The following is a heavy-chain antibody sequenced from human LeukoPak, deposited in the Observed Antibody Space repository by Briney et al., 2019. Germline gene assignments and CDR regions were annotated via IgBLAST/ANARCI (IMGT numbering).Heavy chain of an antibody. Sequence: SETLSLTCTVSGGSISSYYWSWIRQPPGKGLEWIGYIYYSGSTNYNPSLKSRVTISVDTSKNQFSLKLSSVTAADTAVYYCAREGIPFYYYYMDVWGKGTTVTVSS. J-gene: IGHJ6*03. D-gene: IGHD2-2*01. CDR3: AREGIPFYYYYMDV. V-gene: IGHV4-59*01. CDR1: GGSISSYY. CDR2: IYYSGST.